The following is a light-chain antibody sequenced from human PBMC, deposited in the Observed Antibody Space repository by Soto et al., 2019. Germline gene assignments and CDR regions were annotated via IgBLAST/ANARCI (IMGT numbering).Light chain of an antibody. V-gene: IGKV3-20*01. CDR3: QQYSGSPIT. J-gene: IGKJ5*01. CDR1: QRINTNY. CDR2: GAS. Sequence: ELVLAQFPSTLFFSPGEKGTLSCRASQRINTNYLAWYQQKPGQAPRLLISGASIRATATPDRFSGSGSGTDFTLTIAGLEPADSGMYYCQQYSGSPITFGQGTRLEIK.